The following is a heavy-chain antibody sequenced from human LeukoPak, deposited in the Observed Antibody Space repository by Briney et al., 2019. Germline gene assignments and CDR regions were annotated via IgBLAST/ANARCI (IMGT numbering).Heavy chain of an antibody. D-gene: IGHD3-16*01. V-gene: IGHV4-59*12. CDR3: VRDHVSPGLSNWFDP. Sequence: SETLSLTCTVSGGSISSYYWSWMRQPPGKGLEWIGYIYYSGSANYNPSLKSRVTISITTSKNQFSLKVTSVTASDTAMYYCVRDHVSPGLSNWFDPWGQGTLVTVSS. J-gene: IGHJ5*02. CDR1: GGSISSYY. CDR2: IYYSGSA.